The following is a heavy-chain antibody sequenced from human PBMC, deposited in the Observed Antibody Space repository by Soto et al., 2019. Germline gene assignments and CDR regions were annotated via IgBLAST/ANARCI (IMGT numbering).Heavy chain of an antibody. V-gene: IGHV3-30*18. CDR3: AKDAVTSIAAAGDYYYDYMDV. Sequence: GGSLRLSCAASGFTFSSYGMHWVRQAPGKGLEWVAVISYDGSNKYYADSVKGRFTISRDNSKNTLYLQMNSLRAEDTAVYYCAKDAVTSIAAAGDYYYDYMDVWGQGTTVTVSS. CDR1: GFTFSSYG. J-gene: IGHJ6*03. CDR2: ISYDGSNK. D-gene: IGHD6-13*01.